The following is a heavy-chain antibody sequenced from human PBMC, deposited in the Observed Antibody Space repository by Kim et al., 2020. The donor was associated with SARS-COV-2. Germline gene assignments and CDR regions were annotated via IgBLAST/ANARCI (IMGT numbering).Heavy chain of an antibody. D-gene: IGHD1-1*01. V-gene: IGHV3-53*01. J-gene: IGHJ4*02. Sequence: YSPDAVKGRFTNSRDNSKNTLYLQMNSLRAGDTAVYYCAGGYNWNDGVDYWGQGTLVTVSS. CDR3: AGGYNWNDGVDY.